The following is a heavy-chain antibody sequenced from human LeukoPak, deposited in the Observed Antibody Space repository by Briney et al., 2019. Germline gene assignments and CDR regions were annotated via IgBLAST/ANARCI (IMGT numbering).Heavy chain of an antibody. CDR3: AKGLVADGHDVFDI. J-gene: IGHJ3*02. D-gene: IGHD6-13*01. CDR2: ISTSGART. Sequence: GGSLRLSCAASGFTFSSYAMNWVRRAPGKGLEWVSVISTSGARTYYADSVKGRFTISRDNSKNTLYLQMNSLRAEDTAIYYCAKGLVADGHDVFDIWGQGKMGPVSS. V-gene: IGHV3-23*01. CDR1: GFTFSSYA.